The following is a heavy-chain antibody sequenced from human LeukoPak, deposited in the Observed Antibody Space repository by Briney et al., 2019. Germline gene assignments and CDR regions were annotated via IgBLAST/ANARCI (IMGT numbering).Heavy chain of an antibody. Sequence: PSETLSLTCAVYGGSFSGYYWSWIRQPPGKGLEWIGEINHSGSTNYNPSLKSRVTISVDTSKNQFSLKLSSVTAADTAVYYCAGYGDYVFDYWGQGTLVTVSP. J-gene: IGHJ4*02. CDR2: INHSGST. CDR1: GGSFSGYY. D-gene: IGHD4-17*01. V-gene: IGHV4-34*01. CDR3: AGYGDYVFDY.